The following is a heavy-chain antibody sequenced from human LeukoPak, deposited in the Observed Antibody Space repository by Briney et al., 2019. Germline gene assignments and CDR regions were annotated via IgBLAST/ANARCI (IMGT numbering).Heavy chain of an antibody. D-gene: IGHD3-10*01. CDR2: INHGGST. Sequence: PSETLSLTCAVYGESFSGYFWSWIRQPPGKGLEWIGEINHGGSTNYTPSLKSRVTISIDTSTHQFSLRLSSVTAADTAVYFCARGVRGVIHGGVIDRLDPWGQGTLVTVPS. J-gene: IGHJ5*02. CDR3: ARGVRGVIHGGVIDRLDP. CDR1: GESFSGYF. V-gene: IGHV4-34*01.